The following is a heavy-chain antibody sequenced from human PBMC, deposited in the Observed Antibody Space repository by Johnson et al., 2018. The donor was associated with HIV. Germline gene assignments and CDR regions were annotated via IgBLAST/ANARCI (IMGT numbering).Heavy chain of an antibody. D-gene: IGHD1-26*01. CDR1: GFTVSSNY. CDR3: ARDHWDWVGATDAFDI. CDR2: IYSGGST. V-gene: IGHV3-53*01. J-gene: IGHJ3*02. Sequence: VQLVESGGGLIHPGGSLRLSCAASGFTVSSNYMSWVRQAPGKGLEWVSVIYSGGSTYYADSVTGRFTISRDNSKKTLYLQMNSLRAEDTAVYYCARDHWDWVGATDAFDIWGQVTMVTVSS.